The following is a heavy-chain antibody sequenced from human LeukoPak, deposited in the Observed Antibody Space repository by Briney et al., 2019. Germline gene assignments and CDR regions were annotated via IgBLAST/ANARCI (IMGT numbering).Heavy chain of an antibody. V-gene: IGHV1-2*02. J-gene: IGHJ4*02. CDR3: ARGDEWEIAVDF. CDR1: GYSFSGYY. CDR2: IKPNGGTR. Sequence: ASVKVSCKASGYSFSGYYINWVRQAPGQGLDWMGWIKPNGGTRNYPQKFRARITMTRDTSISTVYMELKSLTSDDTAVYYCARGDEWEIAVDFWGQGTLVTVSS. D-gene: IGHD1-26*01.